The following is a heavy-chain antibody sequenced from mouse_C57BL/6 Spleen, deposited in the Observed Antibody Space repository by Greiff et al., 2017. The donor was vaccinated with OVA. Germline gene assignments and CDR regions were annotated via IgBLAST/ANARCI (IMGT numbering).Heavy chain of an antibody. CDR1: GFNIKDYY. CDR2: IDPEDGDT. J-gene: IGHJ3*01. Sequence: VQLQQSGAELVRPGASVKLSCTASGFNIKDYYMHWVKQRPEQGLEWIGRIDPEDGDTEYAPKFQGKATMTADTSSNTAYLQLSSLTSEDTAVYYCTTYYGSFSFAYWGQGTLVTVSA. D-gene: IGHD1-1*01. CDR3: TTYYGSFSFAY. V-gene: IGHV14-1*01.